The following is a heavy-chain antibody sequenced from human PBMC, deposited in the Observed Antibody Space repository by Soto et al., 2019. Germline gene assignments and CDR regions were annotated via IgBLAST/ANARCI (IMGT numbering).Heavy chain of an antibody. Sequence: LSLTFTVSGGSISSSSYYWGWIRQPPGKGLEWIGSIYYSGSTYYNPSLKSRVTISVDTSKNQFSLKLSSVTAADTAVYYCARQSTTYGSGSYDWFDPWGQGTLVTVSS. CDR3: ARQSTTYGSGSYDWFDP. CDR2: IYYSGST. J-gene: IGHJ5*02. V-gene: IGHV4-39*01. CDR1: GGSISSSSYY. D-gene: IGHD3-10*01.